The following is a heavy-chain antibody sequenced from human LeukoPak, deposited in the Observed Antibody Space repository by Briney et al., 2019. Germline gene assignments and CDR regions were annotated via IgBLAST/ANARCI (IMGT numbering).Heavy chain of an antibody. V-gene: IGHV3-23*01. CDR3: AKGQPGGESSGWYVKGLWHRLDY. Sequence: GGSLGLSCAASGFTFSSYAMSWVRQAPGKGLEWVSAISGSGGSTYYADSVKGRFTISRDDSKNTLYLQMNSLRAEDTAVYYCAKGQPGGESSGWYVKGLWHRLDYWGQGTLVTVSS. D-gene: IGHD6-19*01. CDR1: GFTFSSYA. J-gene: IGHJ4*02. CDR2: ISGSGGST.